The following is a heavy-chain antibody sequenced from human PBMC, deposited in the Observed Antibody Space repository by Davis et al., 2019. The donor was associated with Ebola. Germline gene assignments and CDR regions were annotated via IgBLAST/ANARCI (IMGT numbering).Heavy chain of an antibody. Sequence: KVSCKGSGYSFTSYWIGWVRQMPGKGLEWMGIIYPGDSDTRYSPSFQGQVTISAGKSISTAYLQWSSLKASDTAMYYCARRGLIWFGELLYRGAFDIWGQGTMVTVPS. CDR3: ARRGLIWFGELLYRGAFDI. J-gene: IGHJ3*02. CDR1: GYSFTSYW. V-gene: IGHV5-51*01. D-gene: IGHD3-10*01. CDR2: IYPGDSDT.